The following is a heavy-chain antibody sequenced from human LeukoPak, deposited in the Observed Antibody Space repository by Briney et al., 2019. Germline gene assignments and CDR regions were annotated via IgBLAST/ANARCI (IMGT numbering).Heavy chain of an antibody. V-gene: IGHV4-39*01. CDR1: GGSVSTYPDY. D-gene: IGHD3-9*01. CDR2: VFSRGTT. CDR3: ARLPTGYPNWFDP. Sequence: SETLSLICTVSGGSVSTYPDYWAWIRQSPGKGLEWIGNVFSRGTTYYNPSLKSRVTISMDTSKNQFSLILNSVTAADTAIYFCARLPTGYPNWFDPWGQGTLVTVSS. J-gene: IGHJ5*02.